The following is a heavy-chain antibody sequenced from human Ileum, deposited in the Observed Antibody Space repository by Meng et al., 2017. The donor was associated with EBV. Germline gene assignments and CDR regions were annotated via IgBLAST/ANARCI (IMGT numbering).Heavy chain of an antibody. J-gene: IGHJ4*02. V-gene: IGHV1-3*01. D-gene: IGHD1-26*01. CDR3: ARDGGFSVGATKYDY. CDR1: GYTFTGYA. Sequence: QVQLVQSGAEGKMPGASIKLYCKASGYTFTGYAIHWVRQAPGQRLEWMGWINPGSGNTKYSQKFQGRVTITRDTSATTVYMDLSSLRSEDTAVFYCARDGGFSVGATKYDYWGQGALVTVSS. CDR2: INPGSGNT.